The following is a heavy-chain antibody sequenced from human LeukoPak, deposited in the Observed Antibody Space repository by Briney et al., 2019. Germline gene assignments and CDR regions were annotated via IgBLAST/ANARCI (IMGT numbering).Heavy chain of an antibody. CDR2: ISSSSSYI. CDR1: GFTFSSYS. Sequence: GGSLRLSCAASGFTFSSYSMNWVRQAPGKGLEWVSSISSSSSYIYYADSVEGRFTISRDNAKNSLYLQMNSLRAEDTAVYYCAREWELLEAFDYWGQGTLVTVSS. V-gene: IGHV3-21*01. J-gene: IGHJ4*02. CDR3: AREWELLEAFDY. D-gene: IGHD1-26*01.